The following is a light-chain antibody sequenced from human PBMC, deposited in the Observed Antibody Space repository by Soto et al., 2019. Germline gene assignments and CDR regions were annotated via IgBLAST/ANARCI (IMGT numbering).Light chain of an antibody. CDR2: DAS. Sequence: IQLTQSPSSLSASVGDRVTITCRASQGISSYLGWYQQKPGKAPNLLIYDASTLHSGVPSRFSGGGSGTDFTLTISSLQPEDFGTYYCLQHTSYPWTFGQGTKVDIK. J-gene: IGKJ1*01. CDR1: QGISSY. CDR3: LQHTSYPWT. V-gene: IGKV1-9*01.